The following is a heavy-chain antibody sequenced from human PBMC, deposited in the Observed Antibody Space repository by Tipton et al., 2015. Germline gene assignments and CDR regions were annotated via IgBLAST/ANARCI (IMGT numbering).Heavy chain of an antibody. CDR1: GGSVSSGSYY. D-gene: IGHD3-10*01. V-gene: IGHV4-61*01. Sequence: TLSLTCTVSGGSVSSGSYYWSWIRQPPGKELEWIGYIQYSGSTNYNPSLKSRVTISVDTSKTQFSLKMSSVTASDTAVYYCAKTSGSGSYYALNYWGQGTLVTVSS. CDR3: AKTSGSGSYYALNY. J-gene: IGHJ4*02. CDR2: IQYSGST.